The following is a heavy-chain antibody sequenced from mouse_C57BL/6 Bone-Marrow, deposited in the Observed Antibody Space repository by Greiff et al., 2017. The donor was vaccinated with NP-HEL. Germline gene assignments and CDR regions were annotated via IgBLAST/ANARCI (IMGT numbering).Heavy chain of an antibody. Sequence: EVKVVESGTVLARPGASVKMSCKTSGYTFTSYWMHWVNQRPGQGLEWIGAIYPGNSDTSYNQKFKGKAKLTAVTAASTAYMELSSLTNEDSAVYYCTRDYGSSEGFAYWGQGTLVTVSA. V-gene: IGHV1-5*01. CDR2: IYPGNSDT. CDR1: GYTFTSYW. J-gene: IGHJ3*01. D-gene: IGHD1-1*01. CDR3: TRDYGSSEGFAY.